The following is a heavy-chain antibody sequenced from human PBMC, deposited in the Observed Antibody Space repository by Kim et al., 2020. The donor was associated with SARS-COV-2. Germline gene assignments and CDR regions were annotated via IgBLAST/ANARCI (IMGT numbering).Heavy chain of an antibody. CDR1: GITFSDYD. Sequence: GGSLRLSCAASGITFSDYDISWVRQAPGKGLEWVSGISGSGGRIYYADSVKGRFTISRDNSKNKVFLRMNRLRAEDTAVYYCARRHHDLMTGYYTAGYYHMDVWGKGTTVTVSS. D-gene: IGHD3-9*01. V-gene: IGHV3-23*01. CDR2: ISGSGGRI. J-gene: IGHJ6*03. CDR3: ARRHHDLMTGYYTAGYYHMDV.